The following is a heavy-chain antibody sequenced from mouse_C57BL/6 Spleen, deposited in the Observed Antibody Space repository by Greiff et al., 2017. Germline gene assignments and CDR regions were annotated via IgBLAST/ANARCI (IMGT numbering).Heavy chain of an antibody. CDR3: ARSTNYYYFDY. CDR1: GYTFTDYY. D-gene: IGHD5-5*01. V-gene: IGHV1-26*01. J-gene: IGHJ2*01. CDR2: INPNNGGT. Sequence: VQLQQSGPELVKPGASVKISCKASGYTFTDYYMNWVKQSHGKSLEWIGDINPNNGGTSYNQTFKGKATLTVDKSSSTAYMELRSLTSEDSAVYYCARSTNYYYFDYWGQGTTLTVSS.